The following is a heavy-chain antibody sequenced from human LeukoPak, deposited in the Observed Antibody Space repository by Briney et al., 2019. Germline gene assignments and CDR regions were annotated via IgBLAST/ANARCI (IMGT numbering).Heavy chain of an antibody. J-gene: IGHJ4*02. CDR3: AKVGTGIHFDY. CDR1: GFTFSSNA. D-gene: IGHD1-1*01. CDR2: ISYDGGNT. V-gene: IGHV3-30-3*01. Sequence: GGSLRLSCAASGFTFSSNAIHWVRQAPGKGLEWVAEISYDGGNTYYADSVKGRFTISRDNSKNTLYLQMNSLRAEDTAVYYCAKVGTGIHFDYWGQGTLVTVSS.